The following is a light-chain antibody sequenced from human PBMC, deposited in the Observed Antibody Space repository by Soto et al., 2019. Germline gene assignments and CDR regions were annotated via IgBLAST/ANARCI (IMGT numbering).Light chain of an antibody. CDR2: GAS. J-gene: IGKJ2*01. V-gene: IGKV3-20*01. Sequence: EIVLTQSPGTLSLSPGERATLSCRASQSVSSSYLAWYQQTPGQAPMLLIYGASSRATGIPDRFSGSGSGTDFTLTISRLEPEDFAVYYCHQYGSSSYTFGQGTKLEIK. CDR3: HQYGSSSYT. CDR1: QSVSSSY.